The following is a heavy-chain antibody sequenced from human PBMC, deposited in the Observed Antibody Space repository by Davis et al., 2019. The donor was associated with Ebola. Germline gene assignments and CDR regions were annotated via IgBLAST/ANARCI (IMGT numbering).Heavy chain of an antibody. CDR2: IYYSGSI. J-gene: IGHJ5*02. V-gene: IGHV4-39*01. Sequence: MPAGSLRLSCTVSGGSISSSSYYWGWIRQPPGKGLEWIGSIYYSGSIYYNPSLKSRVTISVDPSKNQFSLKLSSVTAADTAVYYCASHVLLWFGELLYPDNWFDPWGQGTLVTVSS. CDR1: GGSISSSSYY. D-gene: IGHD3-10*01. CDR3: ASHVLLWFGELLYPDNWFDP.